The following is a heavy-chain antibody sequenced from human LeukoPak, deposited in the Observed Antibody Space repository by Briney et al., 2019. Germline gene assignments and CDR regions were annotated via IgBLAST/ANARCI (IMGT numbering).Heavy chain of an antibody. D-gene: IGHD6-19*01. Sequence: SETLSLTCTVSGDSISSYFWAWIRQPPGKGLEWIGYIHNSGTTSYNPSLKSRVTISVDTSKNQFSLNLSSVTAADTAVYYCARDSRGAGPDFDYWGQGTLVTVSS. CDR1: GDSISSYF. V-gene: IGHV4-59*01. J-gene: IGHJ4*02. CDR2: IHNSGTT. CDR3: ARDSRGAGPDFDY.